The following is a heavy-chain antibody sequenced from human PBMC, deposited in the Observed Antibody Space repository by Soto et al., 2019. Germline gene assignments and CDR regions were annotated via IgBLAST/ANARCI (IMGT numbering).Heavy chain of an antibody. D-gene: IGHD3-22*01. CDR3: ATSPLLPGAP. CDR1: GFTFSSND. CDR2: ISSGGST. J-gene: IGHJ3*01. Sequence: EVQLVESGAGLIQPGGSLRLSCAASGFTFSSNDMNWVRQAPGKGLEWVSLISSGGSTYYAASVKGRFTISRDNSKNTVYLQMSSLRAADTAVYYCATSPLLPGAPWGQGTMVTVSS. V-gene: IGHV3-53*01.